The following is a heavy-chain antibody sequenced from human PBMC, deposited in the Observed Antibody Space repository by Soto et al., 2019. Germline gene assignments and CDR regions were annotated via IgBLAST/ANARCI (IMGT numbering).Heavy chain of an antibody. CDR3: ARGVYYYYYMDV. V-gene: IGHV1-18*01. J-gene: IGHJ6*03. CDR1: GYTFTSYG. Sequence: ASVKVSCKASGYTFTSYGISWVRQAPGQGLEWMGWISADNGNTNYAQKLQGRVTITRDTSASTAYMEQSSLRSEDTAVYYCARGVYYYYYMDVWGKGTTVTVSS. CDR2: ISADNGNT.